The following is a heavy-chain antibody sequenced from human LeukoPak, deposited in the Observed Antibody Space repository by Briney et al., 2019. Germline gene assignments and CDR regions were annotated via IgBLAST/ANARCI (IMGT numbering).Heavy chain of an antibody. CDR1: GYTFTGYY. CDR2: INPNSGGT. V-gene: IGHV1-2*02. J-gene: IGHJ4*02. CDR3: ARSGYYYGSGSYTG. D-gene: IGHD3-10*01. Sequence: ASVKASCKASGYTFTGYYMHWVRQAPGQGLEWMGWINPNSGGTNYAQKFQGRVTMTRDTSISTAYMELSRLRSDDTAVYYCARSGYYYGSGSYTGWGQGTLVTVSS.